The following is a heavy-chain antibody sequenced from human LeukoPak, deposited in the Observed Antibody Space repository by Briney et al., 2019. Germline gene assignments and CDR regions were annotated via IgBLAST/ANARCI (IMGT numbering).Heavy chain of an antibody. D-gene: IGHD6-19*01. Sequence: SVKVSCKASGGTFSSYAISWVRQAPGQGLEWMGGIIPIFGTANYAQKFQGRVTTTADESTSTAYVELSSLRSEDTAVYYCARTYSSGWYAYNWFDPWGQGTLVTVSS. CDR1: GGTFSSYA. V-gene: IGHV1-69*13. CDR3: ARTYSSGWYAYNWFDP. CDR2: IIPIFGTA. J-gene: IGHJ5*02.